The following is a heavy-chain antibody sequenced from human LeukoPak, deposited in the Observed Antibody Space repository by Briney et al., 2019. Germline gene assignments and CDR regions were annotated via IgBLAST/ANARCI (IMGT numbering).Heavy chain of an antibody. CDR3: ARDPGSGWSHY. V-gene: IGHV3-30*04. D-gene: IGHD6-19*01. CDR2: ISYDGSNK. J-gene: IGHJ4*02. Sequence: PGRSLRLYCAVSGFTFSSYVMHWVRQAAGKGLEWVAVISYDGSNKYYADSVKGRFTISRDNSKNTLYLQMNSLRAEDTAVYYCARDPGSGWSHYWGQGTLVTVSS. CDR1: GFTFSSYV.